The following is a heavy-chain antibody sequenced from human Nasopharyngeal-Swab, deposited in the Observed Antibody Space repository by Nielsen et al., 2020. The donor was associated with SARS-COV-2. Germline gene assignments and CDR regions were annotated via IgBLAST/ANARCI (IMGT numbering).Heavy chain of an antibody. J-gene: IGHJ4*02. Sequence: SETLSLTCTVSGGSISSGGYSWSWIRQPPGKGLEWIGYFYHSGVTSYNPSLKSRVTISVDTSKNQFSLNLRSVTAADTAVYYCARNYPRRPLDSWGRGTPVTVSS. CDR3: ARNYPRRPLDS. CDR2: FYHSGVT. D-gene: IGHD5-24*01. CDR1: GGSISSGGYS. V-gene: IGHV4-30-2*01.